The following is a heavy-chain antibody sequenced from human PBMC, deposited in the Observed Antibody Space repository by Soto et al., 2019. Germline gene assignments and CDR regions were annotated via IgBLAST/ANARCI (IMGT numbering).Heavy chain of an antibody. CDR2: INHSGST. Sequence: SETLSLTCAVYGGSFSGYYWSWIRQPPGKGLEWIGEINHSGSTNYNPSLKSRVTISVDTSKNQFSLKLSSVTAADTAVYYCAKDRDSVLKQLAFHPSLVAGRSYYFDYWGQGTLVTVSS. CDR3: AKDRDSVLKQLAFHPSLVAGRSYYFDY. J-gene: IGHJ4*02. D-gene: IGHD6-19*01. V-gene: IGHV4-34*01. CDR1: GGSFSGYY.